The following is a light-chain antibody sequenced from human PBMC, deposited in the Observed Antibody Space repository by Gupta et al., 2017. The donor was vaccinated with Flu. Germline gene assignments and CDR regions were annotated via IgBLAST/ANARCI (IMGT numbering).Light chain of an antibody. V-gene: IGKV2-30*01. J-gene: IGKJ1*01. CDR1: QGLVYSDGNTY. CDR2: QVS. Sequence: LPVTLGQPASISCRSSQGLVYSDGNTYLHWFQQRPGQSPRRLIYQVSYRDSGVPDRFSGSGSGTDVTLKIRRGEAEDDVIYICMKGEHWGGGFGQG. CDR3: MKGEHWGGG.